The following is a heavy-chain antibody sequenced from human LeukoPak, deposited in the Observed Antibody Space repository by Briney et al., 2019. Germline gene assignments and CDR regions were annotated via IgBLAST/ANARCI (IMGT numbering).Heavy chain of an antibody. Sequence: SETLSLTCSVSGGAISSDYWAWIRQPPGKGLEWIAYVHSSGYTSYNPSLKSRATISIDTSKNQFSLKLNSVTAADTAVYYCAGYGSGSYHKAFDYWGQGTLVTVSS. CDR1: GGAISSDY. V-gene: IGHV4-59*01. D-gene: IGHD3-10*01. J-gene: IGHJ4*02. CDR2: VHSSGYT. CDR3: AGYGSGSYHKAFDY.